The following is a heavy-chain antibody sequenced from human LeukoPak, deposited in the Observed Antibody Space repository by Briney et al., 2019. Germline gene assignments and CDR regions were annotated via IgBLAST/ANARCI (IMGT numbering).Heavy chain of an antibody. V-gene: IGHV3-21*01. CDR1: GFSFSSFS. Sequence: GGSLRLSCAASGFSFSSFSMNWVRQAPGKGLEWVSYISGGSSFAYYVDSVKGRFTISRDNPKNSLYLQMNSLRAEDTAVYYCARDLGYSSGPNYWGQGTRVTVSS. CDR3: ARDLGYSSGPNY. D-gene: IGHD6-19*01. CDR2: ISGGSSFA. J-gene: IGHJ4*02.